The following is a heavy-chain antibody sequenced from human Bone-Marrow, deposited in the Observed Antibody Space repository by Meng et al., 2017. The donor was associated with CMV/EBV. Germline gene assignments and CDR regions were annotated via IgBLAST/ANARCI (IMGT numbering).Heavy chain of an antibody. CDR2: ISSSSKSI. V-gene: IGHV3-48*04. CDR3: ARASMPNYGMDV. Sequence: GESLKISCAASGFTFSSYSMNWVRQAPGKGLEWISYISSSSKSIYYADSMKGRFTISRDNAKNSLYLQMNSLRAEDTAVYYCARASMPNYGMDVWGQGTTVTVSS. J-gene: IGHJ6*02. D-gene: IGHD2/OR15-2a*01. CDR1: GFTFSSYS.